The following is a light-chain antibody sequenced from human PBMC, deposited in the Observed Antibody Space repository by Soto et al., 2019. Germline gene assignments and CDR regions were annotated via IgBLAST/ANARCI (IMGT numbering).Light chain of an antibody. CDR2: WAS. CDR3: QEYYSSAAT. V-gene: IGKV4-1*01. Sequence: DIVMTQSPDSLAVSLGERATINCKSSQSILSSSNNKNSFAWFQQQPGQPPKLLIYWASTRKSGVSDRFSGSVSRTDFTHTMSSLQSEDVAVYYCQEYYSSAATFGQGTRLEIK. CDR1: QSILSSSNNKNS. J-gene: IGKJ5*01.